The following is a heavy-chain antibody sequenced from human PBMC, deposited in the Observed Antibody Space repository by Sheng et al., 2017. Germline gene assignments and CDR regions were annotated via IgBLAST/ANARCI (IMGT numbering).Heavy chain of an antibody. CDR2: INPEGSEK. CDR1: GFTFSSYY. D-gene: IGHD2-2*01. Sequence: EVQLVESGGDLVQPGGSLRLSCVPSGFTFSSYYMSWVRQAPGKGLEWVANINPEGSEKYYVDSVKGRFTISRDNTKNSLYLQMNSLRAEDTAVYYCTKDGRTWPYWGQGTLVTVSS. V-gene: IGHV3-7*01. CDR3: TKDGRTWPY. J-gene: IGHJ4*02.